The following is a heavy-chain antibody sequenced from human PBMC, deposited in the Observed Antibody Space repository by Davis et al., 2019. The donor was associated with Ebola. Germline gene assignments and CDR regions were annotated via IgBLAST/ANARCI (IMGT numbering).Heavy chain of an antibody. D-gene: IGHD3-3*01. V-gene: IGHV3-48*02. J-gene: IGHJ4*02. CDR3: ADDYFDY. Sequence: GESLKISCAASGFTFSSYNMHWLRQAAGTGLEWVSYISSSSSTIYYADSVKGRFTISRDNAKNSLYLQMNSLRDEDTAVYYCADDYFDYWGQGTLVTVSS. CDR1: GFTFSSYN. CDR2: ISSSSSTI.